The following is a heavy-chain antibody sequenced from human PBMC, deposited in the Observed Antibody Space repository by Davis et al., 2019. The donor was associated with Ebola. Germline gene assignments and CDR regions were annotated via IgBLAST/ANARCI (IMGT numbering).Heavy chain of an antibody. V-gene: IGHV1-18*01. CDR2: ISAYNGNT. D-gene: IGHD4-17*01. CDR1: GYTFTSYG. CDR3: ARVGWHDYGDYYYGMDV. J-gene: IGHJ6*02. Sequence: AASVKVSCKASGYTFTSYGISWVRQAPGQGLEWMGWISAYNGNTNYAQKLQGRVTMTTDTSTSTAYMELRSLRSDDTAVYYCARVGWHDYGDYYYGMDVWGQGTTVTVSS.